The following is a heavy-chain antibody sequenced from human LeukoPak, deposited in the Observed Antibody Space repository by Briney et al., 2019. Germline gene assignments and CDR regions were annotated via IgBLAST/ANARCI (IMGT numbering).Heavy chain of an antibody. CDR1: GGTFSSYA. CDR2: IIPILGIA. Sequence: SVKVSCKASGGTFSSYAISWVRQAPGQGLEWMGRIIPILGIANYAQKFQGRFTITADKSTSTAYMELSSLRSEDTAVYYCARDLSGYDIRGYWGQGTLVTVSS. V-gene: IGHV1-69*04. CDR3: ARDLSGYDIRGY. J-gene: IGHJ4*02. D-gene: IGHD3-9*01.